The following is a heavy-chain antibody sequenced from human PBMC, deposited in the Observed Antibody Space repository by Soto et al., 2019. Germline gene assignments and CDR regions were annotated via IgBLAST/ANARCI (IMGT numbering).Heavy chain of an antibody. CDR1: GFKFRNCA. CDR2: IWFDGSKK. Sequence: GGSLRLSCAASGFKFRNCAIHWVRQAPGKGLEWLAVIWFDGSKKYYADSVKGRFTISRDNSKNTVYLDMNSLTADDSGVFYCARAHTMMILDRFDPWGHGTLVTVS. D-gene: IGHD3-22*01. J-gene: IGHJ5*02. V-gene: IGHV3-33*01. CDR3: ARAHTMMILDRFDP.